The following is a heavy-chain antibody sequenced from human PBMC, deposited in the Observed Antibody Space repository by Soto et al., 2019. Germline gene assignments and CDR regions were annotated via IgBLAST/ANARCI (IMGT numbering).Heavy chain of an antibody. CDR2: INPNSGGT. CDR1: GYTFTGYY. CDR3: ARGISIAAEFYYYYGMDV. V-gene: IGHV1-2*04. Sequence: GXSVKVSCKASGYTFTGYYMHWVRQAPGQGLEWMGWINPNSGGTNYAQKFQGWVTMTRDTSISTAYMELSRLRSDDTAVYYCARGISIAAEFYYYYGMDVWGQGTTVTVSS. D-gene: IGHD6-25*01. J-gene: IGHJ6*02.